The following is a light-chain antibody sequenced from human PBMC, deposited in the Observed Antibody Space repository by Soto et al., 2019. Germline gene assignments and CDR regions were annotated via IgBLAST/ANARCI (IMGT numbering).Light chain of an antibody. CDR2: DVS. V-gene: IGLV2-14*03. J-gene: IGLJ2*01. Sequence: QSVLTQPASVSGSPGQSITISCTGTSSDVGGYNYVSWYQQHPGKAPKLMIYDVSNRPSGVSDRFSGSKSGNTASLTISGLQAEDEADYYCTSHTSSSTLGVFGGGTKLTVL. CDR3: TSHTSSSTLGV. CDR1: SSDVGGYNY.